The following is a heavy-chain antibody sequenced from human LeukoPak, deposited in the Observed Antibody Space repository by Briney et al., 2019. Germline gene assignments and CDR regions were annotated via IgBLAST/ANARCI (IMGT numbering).Heavy chain of an antibody. D-gene: IGHD1-1*01. CDR1: GFTFSNFW. CDR3: ARSLTTLTYEGY. Sequence: GSLRLSCAASGFTFSNFWMSWVRQAPGKGLEWVANIKYDGSEKHYVDSVKGRFTISRDNAKNSLYLRMDSLRAEDTAVYYCARSLTTLTYEGYWGQGTLVTVSS. V-gene: IGHV3-7*01. CDR2: IKYDGSEK. J-gene: IGHJ4*02.